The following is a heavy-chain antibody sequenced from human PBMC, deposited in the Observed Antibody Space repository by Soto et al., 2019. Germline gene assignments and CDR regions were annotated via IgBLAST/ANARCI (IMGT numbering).Heavy chain of an antibody. V-gene: IGHV1-2*02. CDR1: GYTFTGYY. Sequence: QVQLVQSGAEVKKPGASVKVSCKASGYTFTGYYMHWVRQAPGQGLEWMGWINPNTGGTNYAQNPQGRFTMPRDTSISTAYMELSSLRSDDTAVYYCARGNGIAAASVLASWGQGTLVTVSS. CDR2: INPNTGGT. D-gene: IGHD6-13*01. J-gene: IGHJ4*02. CDR3: ARGNGIAAASVLAS.